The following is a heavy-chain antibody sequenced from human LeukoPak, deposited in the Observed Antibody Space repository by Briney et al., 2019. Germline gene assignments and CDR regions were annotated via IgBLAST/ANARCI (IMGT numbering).Heavy chain of an antibody. D-gene: IGHD5-12*01. Sequence: HPGGSLRLSCAASGFTFSSYGMHWVRQAPGKGLEWVAVIWYDGSKKYYADSVKGRFTISRDNSKNTLYLQMNSLRAEDTAVYYCAKGGELGWLRPTYFDYWGQGTLVTVAS. CDR1: GFTFSSYG. V-gene: IGHV3-33*06. CDR2: IWYDGSKK. J-gene: IGHJ4*02. CDR3: AKGGELGWLRPTYFDY.